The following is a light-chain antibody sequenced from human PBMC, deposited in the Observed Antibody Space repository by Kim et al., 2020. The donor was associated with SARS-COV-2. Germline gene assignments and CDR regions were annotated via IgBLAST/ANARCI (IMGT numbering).Light chain of an antibody. CDR1: SLRHYY. CDR3: QSRDSSGKVV. Sequence: SSELTQDPAVSVALGQTVSITCQGDSLRHYYVSWYQRRPGQAPILVIYGKNNRPSGIPYRLSGSTSGNTASLTITGAQAEDETDYYCQSRDSSGKVVFGGGTKLTVL. CDR2: GKN. J-gene: IGLJ2*01. V-gene: IGLV3-19*01.